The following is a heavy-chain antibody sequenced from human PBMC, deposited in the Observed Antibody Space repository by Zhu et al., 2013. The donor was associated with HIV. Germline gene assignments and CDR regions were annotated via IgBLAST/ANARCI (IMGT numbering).Heavy chain of an antibody. CDR3: ARDRVDSRGYSFASPPTPLCS. Sequence: QDRLVQSGVEVKKPGASVKVSCRASGYMFINYGIAWVRQGPGQGLEWLGWISGHNGNTNYAQKFRNRVTLTTDRPTGTAYMELKRLTSDDTAIYYCARDRVDSRGYSFASPPTPLCSWGQGTLVTVSS. J-gene: IGHJ1*01. CDR2: ISGHNGNT. D-gene: IGHD3-22*01. CDR1: GYMFINYG. V-gene: IGHV1-18*01.